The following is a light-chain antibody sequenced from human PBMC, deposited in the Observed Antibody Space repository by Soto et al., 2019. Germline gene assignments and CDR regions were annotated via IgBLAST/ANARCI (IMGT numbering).Light chain of an antibody. CDR1: QSVGTN. J-gene: IGKJ5*01. Sequence: EIGLTQSPGTLSVSPGERVTLSCRASQSVGTNLAWYQQKPGQAPRLLIYGAFTRATDIPARFSASGAGTKFTLTISSLQSDEFVVYYWQQYEGWPPSITFGQGTRLDIQ. V-gene: IGKV3-15*01. CDR3: QQYEGWPPSIT. CDR2: GAF.